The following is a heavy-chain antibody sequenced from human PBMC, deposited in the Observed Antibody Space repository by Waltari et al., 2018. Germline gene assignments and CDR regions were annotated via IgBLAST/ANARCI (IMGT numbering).Heavy chain of an antibody. CDR3: AREKGYSGYDISGMDV. Sequence: EVQLVESGGGLVQPGGSLRLSCEASNFTFSSYEMNWIRQAPGKGLEWVSYISSSGSTIYYADSVKGRFTISRDNAKNSLYLQMNSLRAEDTAVYYCAREKGYSGYDISGMDVWGQGTTVTVSS. V-gene: IGHV3-48*03. J-gene: IGHJ6*02. D-gene: IGHD5-12*01. CDR1: NFTFSSYE. CDR2: ISSSGSTI.